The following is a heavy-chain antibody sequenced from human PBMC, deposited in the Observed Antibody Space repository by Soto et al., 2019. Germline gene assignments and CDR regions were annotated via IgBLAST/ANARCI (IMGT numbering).Heavy chain of an antibody. CDR1: GGSFSGYY. CDR2: INHSGST. D-gene: IGHD3-22*01. Sequence: PSETLSLTCAVYGGSFSGYYWSWIRQPPGKGLEWIGEINHSGSTNYNPSLKSRVTISVDTSKNQFSLKLSSVTAADTAVYYCARDLTREGDYYDRSGYYLDYWGQGTLVTVSS. CDR3: ARDLTREGDYYDRSGYYLDY. J-gene: IGHJ4*02. V-gene: IGHV4-34*01.